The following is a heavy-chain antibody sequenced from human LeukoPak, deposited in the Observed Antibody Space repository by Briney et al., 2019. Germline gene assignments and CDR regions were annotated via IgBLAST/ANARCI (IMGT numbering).Heavy chain of an antibody. Sequence: GESLKISCKGSGYSFTSYWIGWVRQMPGKGLEWMGIIYPGDSDTRYSPSFQGQVTISADKSISTAYLQWSSLKASDTAMYYCARHQSPTHPGRLIQTHPYYYYGMDVWGQGTTATVSS. V-gene: IGHV5-51*01. CDR3: ARHQSPTHPGRLIQTHPYYYYGMDV. CDR1: GYSFTSYW. J-gene: IGHJ6*02. CDR2: IYPGDSDT. D-gene: IGHD1-1*01.